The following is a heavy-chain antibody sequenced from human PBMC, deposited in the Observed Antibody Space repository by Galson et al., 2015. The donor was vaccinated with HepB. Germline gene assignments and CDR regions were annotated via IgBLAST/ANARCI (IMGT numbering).Heavy chain of an antibody. J-gene: IGHJ6*02. D-gene: IGHD6-19*01. Sequence: SLRLSCAASGFVFSNYDIQWIRETPGKGLEWVSLIGRGGDTHYSDSVKGRFTISRENARNSVHLQMNSLRAGDTAVYYCARDPSGGGMDVWGQGTTVIVSS. CDR1: GFVFSNYD. CDR2: IGRGGDT. CDR3: ARDPSGGGMDV. V-gene: IGHV3-13*01.